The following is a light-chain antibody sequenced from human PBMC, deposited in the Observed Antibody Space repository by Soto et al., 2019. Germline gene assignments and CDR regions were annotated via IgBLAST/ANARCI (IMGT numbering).Light chain of an antibody. Sequence: HSVLTQSPSASGTPGQRVTISCYGSSSNIGSYPVYWYQQLPGTAPKLLINSYDLRPSWVPDRFSASKSGTSASLSISGLRSEDEADYYCAAWDASLSGHVFGAGTKLTVL. V-gene: IGLV1-47*02. CDR1: SSNIGSYP. J-gene: IGLJ1*01. CDR3: AAWDASLSGHV. CDR2: SYD.